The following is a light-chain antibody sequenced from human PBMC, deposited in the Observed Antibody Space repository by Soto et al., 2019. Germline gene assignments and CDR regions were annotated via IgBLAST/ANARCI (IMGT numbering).Light chain of an antibody. V-gene: IGLV4-60*03. Sequence: QSVLTQSSSASASLGSSVRLTCTLSSGHSSYIIAWHQQQPGEAPRYLMKLEGSGSNNKGSGVPDRFSGSSSGADRYLTIATSQSEHEADSYCETWDTNTRVFGGGTKLTVL. CDR2: LEGSGSN. CDR3: ETWDTNTRV. CDR1: SGHSSYI. J-gene: IGLJ3*02.